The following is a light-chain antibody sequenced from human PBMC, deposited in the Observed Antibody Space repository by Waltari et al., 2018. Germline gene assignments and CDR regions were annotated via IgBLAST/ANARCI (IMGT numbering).Light chain of an antibody. Sequence: EIVLTQSPGTLSLSLGERAPLSCRASQSISSSYLAWYQHKSGQAPRLLIYGASSRATGIPDRISGGGSGTDFTLTISRLEPEDFAVYFCQQYASPPLTFGGGTKVEIK. CDR3: QQYASPPLT. V-gene: IGKV3-20*01. CDR2: GAS. CDR1: QSISSSY. J-gene: IGKJ4*01.